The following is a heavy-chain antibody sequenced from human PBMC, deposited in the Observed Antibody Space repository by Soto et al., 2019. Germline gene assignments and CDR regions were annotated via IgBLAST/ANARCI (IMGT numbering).Heavy chain of an antibody. CDR1: GDSVSSNSAA. CDR2: TYYRSKWYN. J-gene: IGHJ5*02. Sequence: SQTLSLTCAISGDSVSSNSAAWNLIRQSPSRGLEWLGRTYYRSKWYNDYAVSVKSRITINPDTSKNQFSLQLNSVTPEDTAVYYCARELGSSWYWFDPWGQGTLVTVSS. V-gene: IGHV6-1*01. D-gene: IGHD6-13*01. CDR3: ARELGSSWYWFDP.